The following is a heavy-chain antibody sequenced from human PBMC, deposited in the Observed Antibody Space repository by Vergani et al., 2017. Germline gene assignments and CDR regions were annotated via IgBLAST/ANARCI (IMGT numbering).Heavy chain of an antibody. CDR1: GGSFSGYY. CDR3: ARVVAATPVSVYYYYYYMDV. CDR2: INHSGST. Sequence: QVQLQQWGAGLLKPSETLSLTCAVYGGSFSGYYWSWIRQPPGKGLEWIGEINHSGSTNYNPSLKSRVTISVDTSKNQFSLKLSSVTAADTAVYYCARVVAATPVSVYYYYYYMDVWGKGTTVTVSS. V-gene: IGHV4-34*01. D-gene: IGHD2-15*01. J-gene: IGHJ6*03.